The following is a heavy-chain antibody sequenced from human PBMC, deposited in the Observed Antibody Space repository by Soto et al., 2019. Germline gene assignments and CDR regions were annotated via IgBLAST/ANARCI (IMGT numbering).Heavy chain of an antibody. J-gene: IGHJ1*01. D-gene: IGHD3-22*01. CDR1: GGTFSSYA. CDR3: ARTARVGSSGYYGGGYFQH. CDR2: IIPIFGTA. Sequence: QVQLVQSGAEVKKPGSSVNVSCKASGGTFSSYAISWVRQAPGQGLEWMGGIIPIFGTANYAQKFQGRVTITADESTSTAYMELCSLRSEDTAVYYCARTARVGSSGYYGGGYFQHWGQGTLVTVSS. V-gene: IGHV1-69*01.